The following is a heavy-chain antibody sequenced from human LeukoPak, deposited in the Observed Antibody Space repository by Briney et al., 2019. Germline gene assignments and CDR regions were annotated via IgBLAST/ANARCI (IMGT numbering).Heavy chain of an antibody. CDR3: AKRNTMVRGGPCFDY. D-gene: IGHD3-10*01. V-gene: IGHV3-23*01. CDR2: IFGNGDTT. Sequence: GGSLRLSCTASGFTFGDYAMSWVRQAPGKGLEWVSIIFGNGDTTYYADSVKGRFTVSRDNSKGTLYLQMNDLRPDDTAIYYCAKRNTMVRGGPCFDYWGQGLLVTVSS. CDR1: GFTFGDYA. J-gene: IGHJ4*02.